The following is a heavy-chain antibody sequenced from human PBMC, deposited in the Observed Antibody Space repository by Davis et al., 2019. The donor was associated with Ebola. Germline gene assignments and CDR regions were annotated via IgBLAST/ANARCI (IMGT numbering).Heavy chain of an antibody. CDR1: GFTFSSYS. D-gene: IGHD3-10*01. J-gene: IGHJ4*02. Sequence: PGGSLRLSCAASGFTFSSYSMNWVRQAPGKGLEWVSSISSSSSYIYYADSVKGRFTISRDNAKNSLYLQMNSLRAEDTAVYYCARVSGITMVREFDYWGQGTLVTVSS. CDR3: ARVSGITMVREFDY. CDR2: ISSSSSYI. V-gene: IGHV3-21*01.